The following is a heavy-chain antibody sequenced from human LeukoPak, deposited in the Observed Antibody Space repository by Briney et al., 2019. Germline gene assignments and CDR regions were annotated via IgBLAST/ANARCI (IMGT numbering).Heavy chain of an antibody. J-gene: IGHJ4*02. Sequence: PGGSLRLSCEGSAFIFSGHWMNWVRQTPGKGLEWVASIKEDGSERQYVDSVKGRFSISRDNTKGSLFLQLNSLRAEDTAVYYCARDNYDYVWGSYAVYWGQGTLVTVSS. CDR3: ARDNYDYVWGSYAVY. D-gene: IGHD3-16*01. CDR2: IKEDGSER. V-gene: IGHV3-7*03. CDR1: AFIFSGHW.